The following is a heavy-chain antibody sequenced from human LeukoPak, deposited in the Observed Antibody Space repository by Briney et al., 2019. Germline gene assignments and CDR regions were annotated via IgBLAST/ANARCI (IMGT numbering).Heavy chain of an antibody. CDR2: IIPIFGTA. J-gene: IGHJ3*02. D-gene: IGHD4-17*01. CDR1: GYTFTSYG. Sequence: GASVKVSCKASGYTFTSYGISWVRQAPGQGLEWMGRIIPIFGTANYAQKFQGRVTITTDESTSTAYMELSSLRSEDTAVYYCARPAEVIDGDYDAFDIWGQGTMVTVSS. V-gene: IGHV1-69*05. CDR3: ARPAEVIDGDYDAFDI.